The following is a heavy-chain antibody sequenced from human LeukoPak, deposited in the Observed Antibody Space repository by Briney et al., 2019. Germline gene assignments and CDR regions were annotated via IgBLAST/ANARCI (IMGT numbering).Heavy chain of an antibody. V-gene: IGHV3-23*01. Sequence: PGRSLRLSCAASGFIFSSYAMSWVRQAPGKGLEWVSGISGIGGSTYYADSVKGRFTMSRDNSKNTLYLQMNSLRAEDTAVYYCAKDVRGRYYDFNNWFVTWGEGTLVTVSS. D-gene: IGHD3-3*01. CDR2: ISGIGGST. CDR1: GFIFSSYA. CDR3: AKDVRGRYYDFNNWFVT. J-gene: IGHJ5*02.